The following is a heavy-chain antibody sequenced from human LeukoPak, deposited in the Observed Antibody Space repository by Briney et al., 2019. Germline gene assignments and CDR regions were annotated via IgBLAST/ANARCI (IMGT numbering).Heavy chain of an antibody. J-gene: IGHJ4*02. V-gene: IGHV1-8*01. CDR2: MNPNSGNT. CDR3: ARVSPRPGEKRIAAAGTRLLLGY. D-gene: IGHD6-13*01. CDR1: GYTFTSYD. Sequence: ASVKVSCKASGYTFTSYDINWVRQATGQGLEWMGWMNPNSGNTGYAQKFQGRVTTTRNTSISTAYMELSSLRSEDTAVYYCARVSPRPGEKRIAAAGTRLLLGYWGQGTLVTVSS.